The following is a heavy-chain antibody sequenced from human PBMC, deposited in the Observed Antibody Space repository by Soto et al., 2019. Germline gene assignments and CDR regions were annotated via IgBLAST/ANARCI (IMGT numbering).Heavy chain of an antibody. J-gene: IGHJ5*02. CDR3: ARGLYYDFWSGWGNWFDP. CDR2: ISAYNGNT. Sequence: QVQLVQSGAEVKKSGASVKVSCKASGYTFTSYGISWVRQAPGQGLEWMGWISAYNGNTNYAQKLQGRVTMTTDTSTSTAYMELRSLRSDDTAVYYCARGLYYDFWSGWGNWFDPWGQGTLVTVSS. CDR1: GYTFTSYG. V-gene: IGHV1-18*04. D-gene: IGHD3-3*01.